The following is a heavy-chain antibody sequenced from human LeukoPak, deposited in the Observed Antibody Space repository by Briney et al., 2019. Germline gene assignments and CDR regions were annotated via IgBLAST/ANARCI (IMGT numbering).Heavy chain of an antibody. D-gene: IGHD3-22*01. CDR1: GFTFSNSI. V-gene: IGHV3-23*01. CDR3: ATITSMRVVLIS. CDR2: ISVSATNT. J-gene: IGHJ1*01. Sequence: GGSLRLSCAASGFTFSNSIMSWVRQAPGKGLEWVSTISVSATNTYYADSVKGRFTISRDNSKNTLYLQMNSLRADDTAVYYCATITSMRVVLISWGQGTLVTVSS.